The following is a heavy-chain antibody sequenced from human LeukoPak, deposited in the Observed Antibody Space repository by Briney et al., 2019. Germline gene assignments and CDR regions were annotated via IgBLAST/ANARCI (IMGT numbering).Heavy chain of an antibody. CDR1: GFTFNNYN. V-gene: IGHV3-23*01. D-gene: IGHD1-26*01. Sequence: GGSLRLSCATSGFTFNNYNMNWVRQAPGKGLEWVSGISGSGGSTYYADSVKGRFTISRDNSKNTLYLQMNSLRAEDTAVYYCAKDLRVGAATSLFFDDWGQGTLVTVSS. CDR3: AKDLRVGAATSLFFDD. J-gene: IGHJ4*02. CDR2: ISGSGGST.